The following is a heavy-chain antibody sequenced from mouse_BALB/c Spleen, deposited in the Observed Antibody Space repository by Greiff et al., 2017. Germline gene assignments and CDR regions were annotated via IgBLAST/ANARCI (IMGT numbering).Heavy chain of an antibody. CDR1: GYTFTSYT. Sequence: QVQLQQSAAELARPGASVKMSCKASGYTFTSYTMHWVKQRPGQGLEWIGYINPSSGYTEYNQKFKDKTTLTADKSSSTAYMQLSSLTSEDSAVYYCASVYRYDDGFAYWGQGTLVTVSA. CDR2: INPSSGYT. V-gene: IGHV1-4*02. D-gene: IGHD2-14*01. CDR3: ASVYRYDDGFAY. J-gene: IGHJ3*01.